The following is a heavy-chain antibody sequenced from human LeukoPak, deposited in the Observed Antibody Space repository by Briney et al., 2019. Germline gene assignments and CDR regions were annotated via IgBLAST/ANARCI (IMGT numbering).Heavy chain of an antibody. V-gene: IGHV1-69*06. Sequence: WASVKVSCKASGGTFSSYAITWVRQAPGQGLEWMGGIIPVFETAHYAQKFQGRVTITADKSTRTAYMEMSSLRSEDTAVYYCARDISRAGLGDLYAPLDYWGQGTLVTVSS. CDR3: ARDISRAGLGDLYAPLDY. CDR2: IIPVFETA. CDR1: GGTFSSYA. D-gene: IGHD3-16*01. J-gene: IGHJ4*02.